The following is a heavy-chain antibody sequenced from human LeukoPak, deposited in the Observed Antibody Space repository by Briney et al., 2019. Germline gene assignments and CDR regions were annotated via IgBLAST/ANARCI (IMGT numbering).Heavy chain of an antibody. J-gene: IGHJ3*02. CDR2: IYHSGST. CDR1: GGSISSGGYY. V-gene: IGHV4-30-2*01. Sequence: SETLSLTCTVSGGSISSGGYYWSWIRQPPGKGLEWIGYIYHSGSTYYNPSLKSRVTISVDRSKNQFSLKLSSVTAADTAVYYCARAQRRAHDAFDIWGQGTMVTVSS. CDR3: ARAQRRAHDAFDI.